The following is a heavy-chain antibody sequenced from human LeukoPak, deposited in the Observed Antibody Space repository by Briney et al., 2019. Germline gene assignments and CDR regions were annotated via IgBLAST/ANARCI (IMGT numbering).Heavy chain of an antibody. V-gene: IGHV1-69*06. Sequence: SVKVSCKASGGTFSSYAISWVRQAPGQGLEWMGGIIPIFGTANYAQKFQGRVTITADKSTSTAYMELSSLRSEDTAVYYCARDLKVLRYFDWLSQDYYYYGMDVWGKGTTATVSS. J-gene: IGHJ6*04. CDR2: IIPIFGTA. CDR1: GGTFSSYA. D-gene: IGHD3-9*01. CDR3: ARDLKVLRYFDWLSQDYYYYGMDV.